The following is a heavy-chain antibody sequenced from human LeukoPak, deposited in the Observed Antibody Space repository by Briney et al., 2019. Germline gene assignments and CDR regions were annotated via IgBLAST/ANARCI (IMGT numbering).Heavy chain of an antibody. J-gene: IGHJ4*02. CDR2: ISAYNGNT. D-gene: IGHD3-22*01. Sequence: ASVKVSCKASGYTFTSYGISWVRQAPGQGLEWMGWISAYNGNTNYAQKLQGRVTMTTDTSTSTAYMELRSLRSDDTAVYYCAXXXXSDYYDILVADYWGQGTLVTVSS. V-gene: IGHV1-18*01. CDR1: GYTFTSYG. CDR3: AXXXXSDYYDILVADY.